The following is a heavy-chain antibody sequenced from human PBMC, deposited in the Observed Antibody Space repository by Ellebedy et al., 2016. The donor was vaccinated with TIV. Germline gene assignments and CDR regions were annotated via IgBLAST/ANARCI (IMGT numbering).Heavy chain of an antibody. D-gene: IGHD6-13*01. CDR3: ARDRSSSWSSYFDS. V-gene: IGHV1-3*01. Sequence: ASVKVSCKASGYTFATHALYWLCQAPGQRLEWMGWINPANGDTRYSQRFLGRVSITRDTSTNTVFMDLSGLQSEDTALYYCARDRSSSWSSYFDSWGQGTLVTVSS. J-gene: IGHJ4*02. CDR2: INPANGDT. CDR1: GYTFATHA.